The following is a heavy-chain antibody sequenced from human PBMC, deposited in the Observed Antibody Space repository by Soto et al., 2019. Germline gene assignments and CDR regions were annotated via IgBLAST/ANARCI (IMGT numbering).Heavy chain of an antibody. J-gene: IGHJ6*02. Sequence: QVQLVESGGGVVQPGRSLRLSCAASGFTFSSYAMHWVRQAPGKGLEWVAVISYDGSNKYYADSVKGRFTISRDNSKNTLYLQMNSLRAEDTAVYYCARDSTVGSGSSTYYYSMDVWGQGTTVTVSS. CDR1: GFTFSSYA. CDR3: ARDSTVGSGSSTYYYSMDV. CDR2: ISYDGSNK. V-gene: IGHV3-30-3*01. D-gene: IGHD3-10*01.